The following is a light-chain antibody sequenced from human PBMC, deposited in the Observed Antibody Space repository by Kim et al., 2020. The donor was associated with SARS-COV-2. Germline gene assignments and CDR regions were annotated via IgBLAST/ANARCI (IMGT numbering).Light chain of an antibody. CDR2: LNSNGSH. J-gene: IGLJ3*02. V-gene: IGLV4-69*01. Sequence: QLVLTQSPSASASLGASVKLTCTLSSGHSSNVIAWHQQQPEKGPRYLMKLNSNGSHSKGDRIPDRFSGSSSGAERYLTISSLQSEDEADYYCQTWGTGIWVFGGGTQLTVL. CDR3: QTWGTGIWV. CDR1: SGHSSNV.